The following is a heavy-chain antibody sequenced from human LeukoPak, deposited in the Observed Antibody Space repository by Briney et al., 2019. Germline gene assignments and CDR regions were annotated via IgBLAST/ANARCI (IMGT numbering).Heavy chain of an antibody. CDR2: IYYSGST. CDR1: GGSISSYY. Sequence: KPSETLSLTCTVSGGSISSYYWSWIRQPPGKGLEWIGYIYYSGSTNYNPSLKSRVTISVDTSKNQFSLKLSSVTAADTAVYYCASANIRYCWSYSCYTPPFDYWGQGTLVTVSS. CDR3: ASANIRYCWSYSCYTPPFDY. D-gene: IGHD2-2*02. V-gene: IGHV4-59*01. J-gene: IGHJ4*02.